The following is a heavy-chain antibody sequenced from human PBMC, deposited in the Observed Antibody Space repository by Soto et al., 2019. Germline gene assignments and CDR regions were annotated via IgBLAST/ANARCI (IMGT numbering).Heavy chain of an antibody. Sequence: SETLSLTCTVSGGSISSNYWTWIRQPPGKGLEWIGYVYNSGSTNYNPSLKSRVTISEDTSKSQFSLKVNSMTAADTAVYYCATYIRAAVAGYTLDYWGQGIQVTVSS. CDR1: GGSISSNY. CDR2: VYNSGST. CDR3: ATYIRAAVAGYTLDY. V-gene: IGHV4-59*01. D-gene: IGHD6-19*01. J-gene: IGHJ4*02.